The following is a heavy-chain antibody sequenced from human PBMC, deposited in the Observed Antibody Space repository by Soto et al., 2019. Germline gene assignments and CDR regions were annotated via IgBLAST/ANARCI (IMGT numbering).Heavy chain of an antibody. J-gene: IGHJ3*02. CDR2: IYYSGST. CDR1: GGSISSGGYY. CDR3: ARVDGDYVLGGTDAFDI. V-gene: IGHV4-31*03. Sequence: QVQLQESGPGLVKPSQTLSLTCTVSGGSISSGGYYWSWIRQHPGKGLEWIGYIYYSGSTYYNPYLKSRVTISVDTSKNQFSLKLSSVTAADTAVYYCARVDGDYVLGGTDAFDIWGQETMVTVSS. D-gene: IGHD4-17*01.